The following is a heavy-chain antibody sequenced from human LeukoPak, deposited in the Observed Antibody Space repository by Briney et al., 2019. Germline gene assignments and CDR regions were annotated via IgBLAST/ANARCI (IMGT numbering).Heavy chain of an antibody. J-gene: IGHJ3*02. CDR2: ISYSGST. Sequence: SETLSLTCIVSGGSITTNYYWGWIRQPPGKGLEWIGSISYSGSTYYNPSLKSRVTISVDRSKNQFSLKLSSVTAADTAVYYCARVSTGDSSGQNDAFDIWGQGTMVTVSS. V-gene: IGHV4-39*07. CDR3: ARVSTGDSSGQNDAFDI. CDR1: GGSITTNYY. D-gene: IGHD3-22*01.